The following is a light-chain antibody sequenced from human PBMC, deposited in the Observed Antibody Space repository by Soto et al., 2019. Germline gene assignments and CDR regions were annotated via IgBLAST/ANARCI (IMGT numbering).Light chain of an antibody. CDR1: QSLLYTSDNKNY. CDR2: WAS. J-gene: IGKJ4*01. V-gene: IGKV4-1*01. Sequence: IVMTQSPDSLAVSLGERATLNCKSSQSLLYTSDNKNYLAWYQQTPGQPPKLLISWASTRESEVPDRFSGSGSGTDFTLTITNLQAEDVAIYYCQQYFSSPLSFGGGTKWIS. CDR3: QQYFSSPLS.